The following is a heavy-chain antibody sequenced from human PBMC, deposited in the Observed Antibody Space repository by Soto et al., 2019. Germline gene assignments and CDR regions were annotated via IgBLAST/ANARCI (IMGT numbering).Heavy chain of an antibody. CDR1: GGSISSGGYS. CDR3: ARKTPGIFLSLDL. J-gene: IGHJ2*01. D-gene: IGHD6-13*01. Sequence: QVQLQESGPGLVKPSQTLSLTCAVSGGSISSGGYSWSWIRPHPGKGLEFIGSIYYSGNPYYNPSLRSRVTILVVTSKNLSSLGLRSVTSSHTAVYYCARKTPGIFLSLDLWGLGTLVTVSS. V-gene: IGHV4-31*11. CDR2: IYYSGNP.